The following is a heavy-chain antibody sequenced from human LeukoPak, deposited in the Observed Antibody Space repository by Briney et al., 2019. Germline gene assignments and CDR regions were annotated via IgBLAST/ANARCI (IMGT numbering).Heavy chain of an antibody. Sequence: GGSLRLSCAGSGFTFSRNSMNWVRQAPGKGLEWVSGINWNGGSTGYADSVKGRFTISRDNAKNSLYLQMNSLRAEDTALYYCARENDYGYYYMDVWGKGTTVTVSS. CDR2: INWNGGST. CDR3: ARENDYGYYYMDV. CDR1: GFTFSRNS. V-gene: IGHV3-20*04. J-gene: IGHJ6*03.